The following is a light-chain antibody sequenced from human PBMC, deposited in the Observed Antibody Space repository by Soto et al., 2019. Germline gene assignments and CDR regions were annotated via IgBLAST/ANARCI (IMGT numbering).Light chain of an antibody. V-gene: IGLV2-14*01. Sequence: LAQPASVSGSPGQSIAISCTGTSSDVGGYNYVSWYQQHPGKAPKLMIYDVSNRPSGVSNRFSGSKSGNTASLTISGLQAEDEADYYCSSYTSSSTLVFGGGTKVTVL. CDR3: SSYTSSSTLV. CDR1: SSDVGGYNY. CDR2: DVS. J-gene: IGLJ2*01.